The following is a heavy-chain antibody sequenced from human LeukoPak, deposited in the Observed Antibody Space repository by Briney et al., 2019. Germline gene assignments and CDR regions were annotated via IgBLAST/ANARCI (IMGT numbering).Heavy chain of an antibody. D-gene: IGHD5-24*01. J-gene: IGHJ4*02. V-gene: IGHV4-31*03. CDR2: IYYSGST. CDR1: GGSISSGVYY. CDR3: ARGVRWLQLPYFDY. Sequence: SQTLSLTCPVSGGSISSGVYYWSWIRQHPGKGLEWIGYIYYSGSTYYNPSLKSRVTISVDTSKNQFSLKLSSVTAADTAVYYCARGVRWLQLPYFDYWGQGTLVTVSS.